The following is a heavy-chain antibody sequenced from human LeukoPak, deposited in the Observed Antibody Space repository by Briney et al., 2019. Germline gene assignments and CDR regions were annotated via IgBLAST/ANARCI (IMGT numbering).Heavy chain of an antibody. V-gene: IGHV4-59*05. CDR3: ARARGYFDY. CDR2: IYYSGST. CDR1: GGSISGSY. J-gene: IGHJ4*02. Sequence: SETLSLTCTVSGGSISGSYWSWIRQPPGKGLEWIGSIYYSGSTYYNPSLKSRVTISVDTSKNQFSLKLSSVTAADTAVYYCARARGYFDYWGQGTLVTVSS.